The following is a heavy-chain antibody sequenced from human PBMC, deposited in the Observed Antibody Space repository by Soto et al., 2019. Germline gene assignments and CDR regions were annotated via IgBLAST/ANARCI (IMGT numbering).Heavy chain of an antibody. CDR3: ARGTAYYDILNGYWNGMDV. CDR1: GGTFSSYA. Sequence: GASVKVSCKASGGTFSSYAISWVRQAPGQGLEWMGGIIPIFGTANYAQKFQGRVTITADKSTSTAYMELSSLRSEDTAVYYCARGTAYYDILNGYWNGMDVWGQGTTATVSS. CDR2: IIPIFGTA. V-gene: IGHV1-69*06. D-gene: IGHD3-9*01. J-gene: IGHJ6*02.